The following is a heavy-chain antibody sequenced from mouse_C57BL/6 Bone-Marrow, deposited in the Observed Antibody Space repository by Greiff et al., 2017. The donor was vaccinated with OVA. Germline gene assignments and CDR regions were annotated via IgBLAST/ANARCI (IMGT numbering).Heavy chain of an antibody. CDR1: GYTFTSYG. Sequence: EVQLQQSGAELARPGSSVKMSCKTSGYTFTSYGINWVKQRPGQGLEWIGYIYLGNGYTEYNEKFKGKATLTSDTSSSTAYMQLSSLTSEDSAIYFCTRSETGRGDYWGQGTSDTVS. V-gene: IGHV1-58*01. J-gene: IGHJ4*01. CDR3: TRSETGRGDY. CDR2: IYLGNGYT.